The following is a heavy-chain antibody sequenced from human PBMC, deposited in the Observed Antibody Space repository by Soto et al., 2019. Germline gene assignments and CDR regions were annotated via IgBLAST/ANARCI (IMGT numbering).Heavy chain of an antibody. V-gene: IGHV1-18*01. J-gene: IGHJ5*02. Sequence: GASVKVSCKASGYTFTSYGISWVRQAPGQGLEWMGWISAYNGNTNYAQKLQGRVTMTTDTSTSTAYMELRSLRSDDTAVYYCARDSRCDYVDFTWFDPWGQGTLVTVSS. CDR2: ISAYNGNT. CDR3: ARDSRCDYVDFTWFDP. D-gene: IGHD4-17*01. CDR1: GYTFTSYG.